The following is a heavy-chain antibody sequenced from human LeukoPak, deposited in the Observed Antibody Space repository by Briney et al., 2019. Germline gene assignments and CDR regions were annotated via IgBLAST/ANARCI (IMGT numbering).Heavy chain of an antibody. D-gene: IGHD3-10*01. CDR3: ARGPYYGSGSYAAFHI. CDR2: IWYDGSNK. V-gene: IGHV3-33*01. J-gene: IGHJ3*02. Sequence: PGGSLRLSCAASGFTFSTYGMHWVRQAPGKGLEWVAVIWYDGSNKYYTDSVKGRFTISRDNSKNTLSLQMDSLSAEDTAVYYCARGPYYGSGSYAAFHIWGQGTMVTVSA. CDR1: GFTFSTYG.